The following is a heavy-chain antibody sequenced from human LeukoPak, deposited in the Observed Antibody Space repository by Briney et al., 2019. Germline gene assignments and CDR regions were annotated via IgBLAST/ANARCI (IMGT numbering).Heavy chain of an antibody. Sequence: GRSLRLSCAASGFTFSRYGMHWVRQASGKGLEWVALISYDGSDKYYADSVKGRFTISRDNAKNTLYLQMNSLRAEDTAVYFCVRLYCSSTDCSVWGQGTLVTVSS. CDR2: ISYDGSDK. CDR1: GFTFSRYG. CDR3: VRLYCSSTDCSV. J-gene: IGHJ4*02. V-gene: IGHV3-30*03. D-gene: IGHD2-2*01.